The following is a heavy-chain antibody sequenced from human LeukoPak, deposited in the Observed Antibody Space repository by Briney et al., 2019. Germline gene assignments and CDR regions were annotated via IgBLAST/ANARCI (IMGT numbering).Heavy chain of an antibody. CDR3: ARATSDAFDI. CDR1: GFTFSDYY. V-gene: IGHV3-11*01. Sequence: GGSLRLSCAASGFTFSDYYMTWLRQAPGKGLEWVSYISSSGTAKYYADSVKGRFTISRDNAKNSLYLQMSSLRAEDTAVFYCARATSDAFDIWGQGIMVTVSS. D-gene: IGHD6-6*01. CDR2: ISSSGTAK. J-gene: IGHJ3*02.